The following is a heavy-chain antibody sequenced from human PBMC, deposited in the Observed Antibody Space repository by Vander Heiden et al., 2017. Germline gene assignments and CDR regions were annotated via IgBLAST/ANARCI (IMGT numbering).Heavy chain of an antibody. D-gene: IGHD6-19*01. V-gene: IGHV4-39*01. CDR2: IYYSGST. Sequence: QLQLQESGPGLVKPSETLSLTCTVSGGSISSSSYYWGWIRQPPGKGLEWIGSIYYSGSTYYNPSLKSRVTISVDTSKNQFSLKLSSVTAADTAVYYCARRGIAVAGQGWDYWGQGTLVTVSS. CDR1: GGSISSSSYY. CDR3: ARRGIAVAGQGWDY. J-gene: IGHJ4*02.